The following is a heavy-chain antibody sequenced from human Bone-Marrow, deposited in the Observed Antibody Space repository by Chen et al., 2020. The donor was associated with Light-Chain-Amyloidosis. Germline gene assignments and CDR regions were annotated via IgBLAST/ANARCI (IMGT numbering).Heavy chain of an antibody. CDR2: IRTEAYGGTT. CDR3: TSYYGSGSYLYYSDF. D-gene: IGHD3-10*01. CDR1: GFFFGDYA. J-gene: IGHJ4*02. V-gene: IGHV3-49*05. Sequence: EVQLVESGGGLVKPGRSLRVSCTPSGFFFGDYAMSWFRQAPGKGLEWVGFIRTEAYGGTTEYAASMKGRFTISRDDSKSIAYLHMTSLKTEDTAVYYCTSYYGSGSYLYYSDFWGQGTLVTVSS.